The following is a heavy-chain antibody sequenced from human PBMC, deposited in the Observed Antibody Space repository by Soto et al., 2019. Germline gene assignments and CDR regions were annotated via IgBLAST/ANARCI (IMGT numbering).Heavy chain of an antibody. CDR2: IYNSGST. CDR1: GGSISSGGXX. V-gene: IGHV4-31*01. Sequence: QVQLQESGPGLVKPSQTLSLTCTVSGGSISSGGXXXXWIRQHPGKGLEWIGYIYNSGSTYYNPXXXXXXXXXXXXXXXXXXXXXXXXXXADXXXXXXXRDPAPWGQGTLVTVSS. J-gene: IGHJ5*02. CDR3: XRDPAP.